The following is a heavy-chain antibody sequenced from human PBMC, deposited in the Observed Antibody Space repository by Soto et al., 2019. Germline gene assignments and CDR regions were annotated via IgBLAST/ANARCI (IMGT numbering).Heavy chain of an antibody. D-gene: IGHD2-2*01. CDR2: VYFSGST. CDR1: GGSVRSGNYY. CDR3: ARPTYCSSSSCSGPLHY. V-gene: IGHV4-61*01. J-gene: IGHJ4*02. Sequence: PSETLSLTCSVSGGSVRSGNYYWSWIRQPPGKGLEWIGYVYFSGSTNYNPSLKSRVSISADMSKNQISLKLTSVTAADTALYYCARPTYCSSSSCSGPLHYWGQGTLVTVSS.